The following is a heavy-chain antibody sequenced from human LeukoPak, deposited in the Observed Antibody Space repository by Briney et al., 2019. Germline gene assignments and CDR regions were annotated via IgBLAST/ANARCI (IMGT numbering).Heavy chain of an antibody. CDR2: IWYDGSNT. J-gene: IGHJ4*02. CDR3: ARDRSTTHFDY. CDR1: GFTFSSYG. V-gene: IGHV3-33*01. D-gene: IGHD5/OR15-5a*01. Sequence: GGSLRPSCAAFGFTFSSYGMHCVRQAPGKGLEWVAMIWYDGSNTYYADSVKGRFTISRDNSKNTLFLQMDSLRAEDTAVYYCARDRSTTHFDYWGQGTLVTVSS.